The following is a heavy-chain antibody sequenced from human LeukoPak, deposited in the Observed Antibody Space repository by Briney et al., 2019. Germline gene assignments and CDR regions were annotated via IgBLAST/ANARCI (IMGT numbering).Heavy chain of an antibody. D-gene: IGHD2-2*01. J-gene: IGHJ4*02. CDR3: ARLWGPADIVVVPAARTHIADDY. CDR2: ISSSSSYI. Sequence: PGGSLRLSCVASGFSFSGAWMSWVRQAPGKGLEWVSSISSSSSYIYYADSVKGRFTISRDNAKNSLYLQMNSLRAEDTAVYYCARLWGPADIVVVPAARTHIADDYWGQGTLVTVSS. CDR1: GFSFSGAW. V-gene: IGHV3-21*01.